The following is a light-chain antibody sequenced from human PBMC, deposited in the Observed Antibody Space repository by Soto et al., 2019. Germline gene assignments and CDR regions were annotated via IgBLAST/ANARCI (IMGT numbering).Light chain of an antibody. CDR3: LLSYTVARRV. J-gene: IGLJ3*02. CDR2: DTT. Sequence: QAVVIQESSLTVSPGGTVTLTCGSSTGAVTSDHWPYWFQQKPGQAPRTLIYDTTNKHSWTPARFSGSLLGDKAALTLSGAQPEDEADYYCLLSYTVARRVFGGGTKLTVL. V-gene: IGLV7-46*01. CDR1: TGAVTSDHW.